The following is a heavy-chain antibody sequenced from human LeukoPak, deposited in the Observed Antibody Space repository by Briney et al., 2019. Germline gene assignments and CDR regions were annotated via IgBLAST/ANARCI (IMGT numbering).Heavy chain of an antibody. CDR2: IYYSGST. J-gene: IGHJ2*01. Sequence: PSETLSLTCTVSGGSISSYYWSWIRQPPGKGLEWIGYIYYSGSTNYNPSLKSRVTISVDTSKNQFSLKLSSVTAADTAVYYCARGRFRRDGSTSPADLWGRGTLVTVSS. CDR1: GGSISSYY. D-gene: IGHD2-2*01. V-gene: IGHV4-59*01. CDR3: ARGRFRRDGSTSPADL.